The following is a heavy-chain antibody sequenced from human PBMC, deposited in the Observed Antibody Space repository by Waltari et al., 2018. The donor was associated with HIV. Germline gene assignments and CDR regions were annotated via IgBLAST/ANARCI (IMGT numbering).Heavy chain of an antibody. CDR2: ISGTGAST. V-gene: IGHV3-23*01. Sequence: EVDLLQSAGDLVQPGGSLTLSCSASKFTFSSYAMASVRQAQGKGVEWVASISGTGASTYYADSIKGRSTVSRDNSKNILYLQIDGLTAEDTAVYYCARLADYDGNPLTQLLYWGQGTLVTVSS. CDR3: ARLADYDGNPLTQLLY. CDR1: KFTFSSYA. J-gene: IGHJ4*02. D-gene: IGHD3-22*01.